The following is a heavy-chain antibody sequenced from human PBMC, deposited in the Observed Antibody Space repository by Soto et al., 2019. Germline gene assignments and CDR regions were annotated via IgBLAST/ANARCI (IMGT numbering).Heavy chain of an antibody. CDR1: GFTFSSYW. J-gene: IGHJ4*02. CDR2: INSDGSST. D-gene: IGHD3-3*01. Sequence: PGGALRLSCAASGFTFSSYWMHWVRQAPGKGLVWVSRINSDGSSTSYADSVKGRFTISRDNAKNSLYLQMNSLRDEDTAVYYCARDRYDFWSGYYPPHVEGPDYWGQGTLVTVSS. V-gene: IGHV3-74*01. CDR3: ARDRYDFWSGYYPPHVEGPDY.